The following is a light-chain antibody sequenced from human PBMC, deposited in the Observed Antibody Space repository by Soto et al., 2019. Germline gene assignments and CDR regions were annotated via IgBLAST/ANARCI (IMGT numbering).Light chain of an antibody. CDR3: QQQSNWPST. Sequence: EIVLTQSPATLSLSPGERATLSCRASQSISSSLVWYQQKPGQAPRLLIYDAFNMATGIPARFSGSGSGTDFTLTISSLEPEDFAVYYCQQQSNWPSTFGQGTEVEIK. CDR2: DAF. J-gene: IGKJ1*01. CDR1: QSISSS. V-gene: IGKV3-11*01.